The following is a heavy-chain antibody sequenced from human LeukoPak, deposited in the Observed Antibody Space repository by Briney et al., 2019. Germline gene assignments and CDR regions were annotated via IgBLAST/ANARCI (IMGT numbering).Heavy chain of an antibody. J-gene: IGHJ4*02. D-gene: IGHD2-8*01. CDR2: VSLSGLT. Sequence: SETLSLTCGVSGGSITSTNWWRWVRQPPGQGLEWIGEVSLSGLTNYNRSLSSRVIMALDTSKNHLSLNLTSVTAADTAVYYCSRENGAFSPFGYWGQGTLVTVPS. V-gene: IGHV4-4*02. CDR3: SRENGAFSPFGY. CDR1: GGSITSTNW.